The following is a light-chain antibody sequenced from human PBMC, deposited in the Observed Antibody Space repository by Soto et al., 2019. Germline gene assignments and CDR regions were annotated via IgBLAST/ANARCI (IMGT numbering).Light chain of an antibody. Sequence: EIVLTQSPGTLSLSPGERATLSCRASQSVSSSYLAWYQRKPGQAPRLLIYVASSRTTGIPDRVSGSGSGTDFTLTISRLEPEDFAVYYGHQDGISPQTFGQGTKVEIK. CDR3: HQDGISPQT. V-gene: IGKV3-20*01. J-gene: IGKJ1*01. CDR2: VAS. CDR1: QSVSSSY.